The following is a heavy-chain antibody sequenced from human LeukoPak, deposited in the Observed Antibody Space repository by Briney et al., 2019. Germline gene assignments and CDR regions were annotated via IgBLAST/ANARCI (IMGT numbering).Heavy chain of an antibody. D-gene: IGHD3-10*01. V-gene: IGHV3-30-3*01. CDR1: GFTFSGYA. Sequence: PGRSLRLSCAASGFTFSGYAMHWVRQAPGKGLEWVAVKSYDGSNEYYADSVKGRFTISRDNSKNTLYLQMNSLSVEDTAVYYCARVGYYASGPFSYFDYWGQGTLVTVSS. CDR2: KSYDGSNE. J-gene: IGHJ4*02. CDR3: ARVGYYASGPFSYFDY.